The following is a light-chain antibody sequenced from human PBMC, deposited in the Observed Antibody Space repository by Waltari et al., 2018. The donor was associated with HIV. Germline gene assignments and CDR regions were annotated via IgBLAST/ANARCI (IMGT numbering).Light chain of an antibody. CDR1: NSNIGRNN. V-gene: IGLV1-47*01. CDR3: AAWDDSLSGPV. Sequence: QSVLIQPPSPSGTPGQSVPISCSGRNSNIGRNNVYWYQQLPGTAPKLLISRNEQRPAGVPDRFSGSKSGTSASLAISGLRSEDEADYYCAAWDDSLSGPVFGGGTKVTVL. CDR2: RNE. J-gene: IGLJ2*01.